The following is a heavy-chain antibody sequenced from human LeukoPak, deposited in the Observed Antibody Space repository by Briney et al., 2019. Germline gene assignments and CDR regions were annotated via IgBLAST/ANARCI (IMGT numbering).Heavy chain of an antibody. CDR1: GYSFTSYW. J-gene: IGHJ4*02. Sequence: GESLKISCKGSGYSFTSYWIAWVRQMPGKGLEWMGIIYAGDSGTRYSPSFHGQVTISVDKSITTAYLQWSSLKASDPAMFYCARRAGYNSGPFDYGGQGTLVTVSS. D-gene: IGHD6-19*01. CDR3: ARRAGYNSGPFDY. V-gene: IGHV5-51*01. CDR2: IYAGDSGT.